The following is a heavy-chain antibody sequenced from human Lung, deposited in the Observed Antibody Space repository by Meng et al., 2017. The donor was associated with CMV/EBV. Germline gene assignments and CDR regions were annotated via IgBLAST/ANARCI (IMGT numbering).Heavy chain of an antibody. D-gene: IGHD5-24*01. CDR3: AKDTGSRGGYTLDV. CDR2: ISWNSGSI. CDR1: GLLFDDYA. V-gene: IGHV3-9*03. J-gene: IGHJ6*02. Sequence: GGSLKIXCAASGLLFDDYAMHWVRQAPGKGLEWVSGISWNSGSIGYADSVKGRFTISRDNAKNSLFLQMNSLRAEDMGVYYCAKDTGSRGGYTLDVWGQGTXVTVSS.